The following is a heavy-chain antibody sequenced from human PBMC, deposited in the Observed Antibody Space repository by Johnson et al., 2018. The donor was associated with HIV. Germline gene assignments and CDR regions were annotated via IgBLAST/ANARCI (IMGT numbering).Heavy chain of an antibody. D-gene: IGHD3-22*01. Sequence: QVQLVESGGGVVQPGRSLRLSCAASGFTFSSYGMHWVRQAPGKGLEWVAVISYDGSNKYYADSVKGRFTISRDNSKNTLYLQMNSLKTEDTAVYYCTTLYYCDSSGYLWHAFDIWGQGTMVTVSS. V-gene: IGHV3-30*03. CDR3: TTLYYCDSSGYLWHAFDI. J-gene: IGHJ3*02. CDR1: GFTFSSYG. CDR2: ISYDGSNK.